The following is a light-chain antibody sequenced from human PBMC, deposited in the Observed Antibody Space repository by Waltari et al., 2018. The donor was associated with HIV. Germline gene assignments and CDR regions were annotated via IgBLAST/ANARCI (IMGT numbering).Light chain of an antibody. Sequence: QAVVNQEHSLSVSPVETVTLTCPSFAGFITRGQFPYWFQMREVHDPRTLLYDSETRTAWTPVLFSGSIVGGKATLILLGAQPEDEGDYYCLISYNGVRVFGGGTKLTV. J-gene: IGLJ2*01. CDR2: DSE. CDR3: LISYNGVRV. V-gene: IGLV7-46*02. CDR1: AGFITRGQF.